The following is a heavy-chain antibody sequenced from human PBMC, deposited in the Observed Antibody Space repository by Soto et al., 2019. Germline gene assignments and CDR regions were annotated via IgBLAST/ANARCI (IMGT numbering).Heavy chain of an antibody. CDR3: AKDRVGGTFYTPLAF. J-gene: IGHJ4*02. CDR2: ITYDGSFQ. D-gene: IGHD1-7*01. V-gene: IGHV3-30*18. CDR1: GFNFDNYG. Sequence: PGGSLRLSCQASGFNFDNYGMHWVRRAPGKGLEWVAVITYDGSFQYYAGSVKGRFTISRDNSKNTLSLHLNTLKPEDTAVYHCAKDRVGGTFYTPLAFWGQGTLVTVSS.